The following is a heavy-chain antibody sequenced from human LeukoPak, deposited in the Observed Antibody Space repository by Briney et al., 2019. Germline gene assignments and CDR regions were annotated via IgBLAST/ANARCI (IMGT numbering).Heavy chain of an antibody. CDR3: AKGDRLSTPLDF. J-gene: IGHJ4*02. D-gene: IGHD3-22*01. CDR1: GFTFDDYA. V-gene: IGHV3-9*01. CDR2: ISWNSGNI. Sequence: GGSLTLSCAASGFTFDDYAMHWARHAPGKGLEWVSGISWNSGNIGYADSVKGRVTISRDNAKNSLYLQMKRLRAEGRALDYCAKGDRLSTPLDFWGQGTLVTVSS.